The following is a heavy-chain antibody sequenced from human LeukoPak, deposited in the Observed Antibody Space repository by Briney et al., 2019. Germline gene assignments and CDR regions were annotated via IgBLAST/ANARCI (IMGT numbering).Heavy chain of an antibody. J-gene: IGHJ6*02. D-gene: IGHD4-23*01. V-gene: IGHV3-30*02. CDR2: IRYDGSNK. Sequence: PGRSLRLSCAASGFTFSSYAMHWVRQAPGKGLEWVAFIRYDGSNKYYADSVKGRFTISRDNSKNTLYLQMNSLRAEDTAVYYCAKDRVARWDYGMDVWGQGTTVTVSS. CDR3: AKDRVARWDYGMDV. CDR1: GFTFSSYA.